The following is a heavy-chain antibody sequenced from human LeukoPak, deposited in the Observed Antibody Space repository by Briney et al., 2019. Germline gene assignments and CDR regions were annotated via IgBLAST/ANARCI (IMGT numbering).Heavy chain of an antibody. V-gene: IGHV4-34*01. CDR2: INHSGST. CDR1: GGSFSGYY. D-gene: IGHD6-13*01. J-gene: IGHJ4*02. CDR3: ARAVYSSSWFPFDY. Sequence: PSETLSLTCAVYGGSFSGYYWSWIRQPPGKGLEWIGEINHSGSTNYNPSLKSRVTISVDTSKNQFSLKLSSVTAADTAVYYRARAVYSSSWFPFDYWGQGTLVTVSS.